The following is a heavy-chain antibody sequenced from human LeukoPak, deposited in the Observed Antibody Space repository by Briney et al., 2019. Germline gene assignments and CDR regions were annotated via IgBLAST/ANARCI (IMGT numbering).Heavy chain of an antibody. CDR3: ARLTVTKYRGFDY. D-gene: IGHD4-17*01. J-gene: IGHJ4*02. V-gene: IGHV3-15*01. CDR1: GFTFTNAW. CDR2: IKSNAEGGTT. Sequence: PGGSLRLSCVASGFTFTNAWMNWIRQTPGKGLEWVGRIKSNAEGGTTDYAAPVTGRFTISRDDSKNTLYLQMNSLRTEDTAVYYCARLTVTKYRGFDYWGQGTLVTVSS.